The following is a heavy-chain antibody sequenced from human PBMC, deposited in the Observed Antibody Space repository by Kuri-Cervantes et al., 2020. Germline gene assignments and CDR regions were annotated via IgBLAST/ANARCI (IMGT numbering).Heavy chain of an antibody. D-gene: IGHD1-26*01. CDR2: IYYSGST. CDR3: ARGVGASYYFDY. J-gene: IGHJ4*02. CDR1: GGSISSSYYY. V-gene: IGHV4-39*01. Sequence: SETLSLTCTVSGGSISSSYYYWGWIRQPPGKGLERIGSIYYSGSTYYNPSLKSRVTISVDTSKNQFSLKLSSVTAADTAVYYCARGVGASYYFDYWGQGTLVTVSS.